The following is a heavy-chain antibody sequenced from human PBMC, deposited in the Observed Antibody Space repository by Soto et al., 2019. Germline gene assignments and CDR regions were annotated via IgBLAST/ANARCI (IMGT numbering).Heavy chain of an antibody. CDR1: GYTLTELS. J-gene: IGHJ4*02. V-gene: IGHV1-24*01. Sequence: AASVKVSCKVSGYTLTELSMHWVRQAPGKGLEWMGGFDPEDGETIYAQKFQGRVTMTEDTSTDTAYMELSSLRSEDTAVYYCATWYFRGSGSYSRYYFDYWGQGTLVTVSS. D-gene: IGHD3-10*01. CDR3: ATWYFRGSGSYSRYYFDY. CDR2: FDPEDGET.